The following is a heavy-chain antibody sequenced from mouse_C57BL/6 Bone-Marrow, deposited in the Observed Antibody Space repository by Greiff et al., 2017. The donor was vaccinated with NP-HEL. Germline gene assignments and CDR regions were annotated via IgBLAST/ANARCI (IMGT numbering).Heavy chain of an antibody. V-gene: IGHV1-55*01. Sequence: QVQLKQPGAELVKPGASVKMSCKASGYTFTSYWIPWVKQTPGQGLEWIGAIYPGSGSTNYNEKFKSKATLTVDTSSSTAYMQLSSLTSEDSAVYYCAREVIYAYDNAMDYWGQGTSVTVAS. CDR3: AREVIYAYDNAMDY. CDR1: GYTFTSYW. D-gene: IGHD2-2*01. CDR2: IYPGSGST. J-gene: IGHJ4*01.